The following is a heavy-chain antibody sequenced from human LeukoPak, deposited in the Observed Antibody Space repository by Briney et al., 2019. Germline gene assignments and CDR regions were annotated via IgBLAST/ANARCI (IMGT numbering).Heavy chain of an antibody. D-gene: IGHD5-18*01. V-gene: IGHV3-21*01. Sequence: GGSLRLSCAASGFTFGSYSMNWVRQAPGKGLEWVSSISSSSSYIYYADSVKGRFTISRDNSKNTLYLQMNSLRAEDTAVYYCAKDDSYGYSAYWGQGTLVTVSS. CDR2: ISSSSSYI. CDR1: GFTFGSYS. CDR3: AKDDSYGYSAY. J-gene: IGHJ4*02.